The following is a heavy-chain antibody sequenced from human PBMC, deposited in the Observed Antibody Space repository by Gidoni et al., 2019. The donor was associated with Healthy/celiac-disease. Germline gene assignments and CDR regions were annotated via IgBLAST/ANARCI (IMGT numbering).Heavy chain of an antibody. V-gene: IGHV3-48*02. CDR2: ISSSSSTI. CDR1: GFTFSSYT. D-gene: IGHD5-12*01. CDR3: AREGDIVATISPFGQLDY. J-gene: IGHJ4*02. Sequence: EVQLVESGGGLVQPGGSLSLSCAASGFTFSSYTMNWVRQAPGKGLGWVSYISSSSSTIYYADSVKGRFTISRDNAKNSLYLQMNSLRDEDTAVYYCAREGDIVATISPFGQLDYWGQGTLVTVSS.